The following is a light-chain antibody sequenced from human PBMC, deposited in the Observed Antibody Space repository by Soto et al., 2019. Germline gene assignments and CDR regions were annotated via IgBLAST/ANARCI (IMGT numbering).Light chain of an antibody. V-gene: IGKV1-39*01. CDR3: QQSYSTPRT. Sequence: DIQMTQSPSSLSASVGDRVSITCRASQSISNSLNWYQQKPGKAPNLLIYAASRLQSGVPSRFSGSGSGTDCTLTISSLQPEDFATFYCQQSYSTPRTFGQGTKLEIK. J-gene: IGKJ2*01. CDR2: AAS. CDR1: QSISNS.